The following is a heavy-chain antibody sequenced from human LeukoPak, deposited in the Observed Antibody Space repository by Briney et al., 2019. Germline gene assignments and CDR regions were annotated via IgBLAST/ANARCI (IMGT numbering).Heavy chain of an antibody. D-gene: IGHD3-10*01. V-gene: IGHV1-46*01. J-gene: IGHJ4*02. CDR2: INPSGGST. Sequence: ASVKVSCKASGYTFTSYYMHWVRQAPGQGLEWMGIINPSGGSTSYAQKFQGRVTMTRDTSTSTVYMELSSLRSEDTAVYYCASLYYYGSGSLASDYWGQGTLVTVSS. CDR3: ASLYYYGSGSLASDY. CDR1: GYTFTSYY.